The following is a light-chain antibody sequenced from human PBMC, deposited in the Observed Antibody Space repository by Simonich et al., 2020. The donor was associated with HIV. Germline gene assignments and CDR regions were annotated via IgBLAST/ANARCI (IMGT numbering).Light chain of an antibody. J-gene: IGKJ4*01. V-gene: IGKV3-11*01. CDR1: QSVSSY. CDR2: DAS. Sequence: EIVLTQSPATLSLSPGEIATLSCRASQSVSSYLAWYQQKPGQAPSLLIYDASNRATGIPARFSGSGSGTDFTLTISSLEPEDFAVYYCQQRSNWPPLTFGGGTKVEIK. CDR3: QQRSNWPPLT.